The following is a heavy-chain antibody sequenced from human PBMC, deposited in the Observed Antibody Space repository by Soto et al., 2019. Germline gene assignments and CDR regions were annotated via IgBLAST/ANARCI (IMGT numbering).Heavy chain of an antibody. CDR2: ISGSGGST. Sequence: QAGGSLRLSWAASGFTFSSYTMSWVRQAPGKGLECVSAISGSGGSTYYADSVKGRFTIARDNSKNTLYLQMSSLRAEDTAVYYCANLGGYYYGSGNNYWGQGTLVTVSS. V-gene: IGHV3-23*01. D-gene: IGHD3-10*01. CDR3: ANLGGYYYGSGNNY. J-gene: IGHJ4*02. CDR1: GFTFSSYT.